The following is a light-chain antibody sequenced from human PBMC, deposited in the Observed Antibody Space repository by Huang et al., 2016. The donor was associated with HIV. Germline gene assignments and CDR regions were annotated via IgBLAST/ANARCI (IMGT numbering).Light chain of an antibody. J-gene: IGKJ5*01. CDR2: GAS. V-gene: IGKV3-20*01. CDR1: QIVRSNY. CDR3: QQYGGSPIT. Sequence: EVVLTQSPGTLSLSPGERATLSCRASQIVRSNYLAWYQQKAGQAPRLLIYGASNRATGIPDRFSGSGSGTVFTLTISRLEPEDFAVYYCQQYGGSPITFGQGSRLEMK.